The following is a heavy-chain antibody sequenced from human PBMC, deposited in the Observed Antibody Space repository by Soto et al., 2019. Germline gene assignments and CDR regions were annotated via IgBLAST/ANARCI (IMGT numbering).Heavy chain of an antibody. J-gene: IGHJ3*02. D-gene: IGHD3-3*01. V-gene: IGHV4-34*01. CDR1: GGSFSGYY. CDR3: ARVPRYYDFWSGPNDAFDI. CDR2: INHSGST. Sequence: QVQLQQWGAGLLKPSETLSLTCAVYGGSFSGYYWSWIRQPPGKGLEWIGEINHSGSTNYNPSLKSRVNISVDTSKNQFSLKLSSVTAADTAVYYCARVPRYYDFWSGPNDAFDIWGQGTMVTVSS.